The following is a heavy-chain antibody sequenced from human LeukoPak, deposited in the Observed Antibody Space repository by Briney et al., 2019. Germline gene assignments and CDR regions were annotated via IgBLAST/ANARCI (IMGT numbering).Heavy chain of an antibody. CDR1: GGTFSSYA. V-gene: IGHV1-69*05. CDR2: IIPIFGTA. J-gene: IGHJ6*03. Sequence: SVKVSCKASGGTFSSYAISWVRQAPGQGLEWMGGIIPIFGTANYAQKLQGRVTMTTDTSTSTAYMELRSLRSDDTAVYYCARDLGYCSSTSCQPILAYYYYYMDVWGKGTTVTVSS. CDR3: ARDLGYCSSTSCQPILAYYYYYMDV. D-gene: IGHD2-2*01.